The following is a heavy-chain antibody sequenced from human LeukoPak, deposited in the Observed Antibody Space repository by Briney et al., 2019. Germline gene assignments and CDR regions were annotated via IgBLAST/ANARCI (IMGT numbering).Heavy chain of an antibody. CDR3: ARAYCSSTSCYAGGFDY. Sequence: QPGGSLRLSCAASGFTFSSYGMHWVRQAPGKGLEWVAVIWYDGSNKYYADSVKGRFTISRDNSKNTLYLQMNSLRVEDTAVYYCARAYCSSTSCYAGGFDYWGQGTLVTVSS. CDR2: IWYDGSNK. V-gene: IGHV3-33*01. J-gene: IGHJ4*02. D-gene: IGHD2-2*01. CDR1: GFTFSSYG.